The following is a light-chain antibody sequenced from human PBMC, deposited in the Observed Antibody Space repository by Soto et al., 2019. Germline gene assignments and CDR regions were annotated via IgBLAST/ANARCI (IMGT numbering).Light chain of an antibody. Sequence: QSVLTQPASVSGSPGQSVTISCTGTSSDVGGYNYVSWYQQYSGKAPKLIIYEVSNRPSGVSNRFSGSKSGNTASLTISGLHAEDETDYYCSSYTSTNTVIFGGGTKLTVL. CDR1: SSDVGGYNY. J-gene: IGLJ2*01. CDR3: SSYTSTNTVI. V-gene: IGLV2-14*01. CDR2: EVS.